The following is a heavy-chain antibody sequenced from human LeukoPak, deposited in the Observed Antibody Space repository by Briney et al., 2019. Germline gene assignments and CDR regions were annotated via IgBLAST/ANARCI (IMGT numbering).Heavy chain of an antibody. J-gene: IGHJ4*02. D-gene: IGHD6-25*01. V-gene: IGHV1-2*02. CDR2: INPNSGDR. CDR3: ARDLTVQGAAAIAYYFDH. CDR1: GYTFTGYY. Sequence: GASVKVSCKASGYTFTGYYMHWVRRAPGQGLEWMGWINPNSGDRNYAQRFQGRVTMTRDTSISTAYMELSGLRSDDTAVYYCARDLTVQGAAAIAYYFDHWGQGTLVTVSS.